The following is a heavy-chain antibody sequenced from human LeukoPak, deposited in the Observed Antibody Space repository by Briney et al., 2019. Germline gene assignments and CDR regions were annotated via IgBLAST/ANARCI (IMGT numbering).Heavy chain of an antibody. Sequence: GGSLTLSCTGSGFTFNDYYMSWVRQAPGKGLEWLSFISAGGYPIYYADSVRGRFTISRDTAKNSLYLQMNSLRVEETAVYYCVMTAGPPTDHWGQGALVTVSS. J-gene: IGHJ4*01. CDR1: GFTFNDYY. V-gene: IGHV3-11*04. CDR2: ISAGGYPI. CDR3: VMTAGPPTDH.